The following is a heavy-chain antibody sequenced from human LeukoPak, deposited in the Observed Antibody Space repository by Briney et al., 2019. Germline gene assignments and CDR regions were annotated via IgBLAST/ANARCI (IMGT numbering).Heavy chain of an antibody. CDR1: GGSIGSSSYY. J-gene: IGHJ4*02. V-gene: IGHV4-39*07. CDR2: IYYSGST. D-gene: IGHD1-26*01. CDR3: ARDPGVGATYGRDY. Sequence: PSETLSLTCTVSGGSIGSSSYYWGWIRQPPGKGLEWIGSIYYSGSTYYNPSLKSRVTISVDTSKNQFSLKLSSVTAADTAVYYCARDPGVGATYGRDYWGQGTLATVSS.